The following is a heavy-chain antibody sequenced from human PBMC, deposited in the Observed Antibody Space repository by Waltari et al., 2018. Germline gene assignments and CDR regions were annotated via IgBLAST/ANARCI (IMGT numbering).Heavy chain of an antibody. D-gene: IGHD6-19*01. CDR1: GGTFSSST. CDR3: ARDPAAGTYGLDV. Sequence: VQLVQSGAEVKTPGSSVKVSCQPSGGTFSSSTINWVRQAPGQGLEWMGRIVPITGRTTYPQMFQGRVTITADKSTSTAYMELSSLRSEDTTIYYCARDPAAGTYGLDVWGQGTTVTVSS. V-gene: IGHV1-69*08. J-gene: IGHJ6*02. CDR2: IVPITGRT.